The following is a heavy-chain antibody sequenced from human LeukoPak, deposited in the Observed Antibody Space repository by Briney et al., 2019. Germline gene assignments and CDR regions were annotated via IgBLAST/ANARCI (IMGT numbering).Heavy chain of an antibody. Sequence: ASVKVSCKASGYTFTSYGISWVRQAPGQGLEWMGWISAYNGNTNYAQKLQGRVTMTTDTSTSTAYMELRSLRSDDTAVYYCARDWVVVVVPAAPGYWGQGTLVTVSS. D-gene: IGHD2-2*01. V-gene: IGHV1-18*04. J-gene: IGHJ4*02. CDR2: ISAYNGNT. CDR1: GYTFTSYG. CDR3: ARDWVVVVVPAAPGY.